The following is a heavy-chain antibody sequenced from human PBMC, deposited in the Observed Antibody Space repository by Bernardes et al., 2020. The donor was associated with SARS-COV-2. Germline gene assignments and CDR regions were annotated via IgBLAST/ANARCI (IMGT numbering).Heavy chain of an antibody. D-gene: IGHD3-16*01. J-gene: IGHJ4*02. CDR3: ARGGSYFYFDS. CDR1: EFTFTLFA. V-gene: IGHV3-23*01. Sequence: GWSLRLSCVASEFTFTLFAMNWVRQAPGKGLERVAGISGSGDSTYYAESVKGRFTISRDNSRNTLYLQMNSLRVDDTAVYFCARGGSYFYFDSWGPGTLVTVSS. CDR2: ISGSGDST.